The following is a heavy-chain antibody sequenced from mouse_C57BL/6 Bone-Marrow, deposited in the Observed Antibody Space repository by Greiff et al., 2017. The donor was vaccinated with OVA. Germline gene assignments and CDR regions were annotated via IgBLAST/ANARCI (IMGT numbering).Heavy chain of an antibody. J-gene: IGHJ3*01. CDR3: ARLGRFAY. V-gene: IGHV5-6*01. CDR2: ISSGGSYT. Sequence: EVKLVESGGDLVKPGGSLKLSCAASGFTFSSYGMSWVRQTPDKRLEWVATISSGGSYTYYPDSVKGRFTISRDNAKNTLYLQMSSLKSEDTAMYYCARLGRFAYWGKGTLVTVSA. CDR1: GFTFSSYG.